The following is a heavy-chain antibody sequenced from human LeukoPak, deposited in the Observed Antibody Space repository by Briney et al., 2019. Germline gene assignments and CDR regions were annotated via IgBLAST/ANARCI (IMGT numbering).Heavy chain of an antibody. J-gene: IGHJ4*02. V-gene: IGHV4-34*01. Sequence: PSETLSLTCAVYGGSFSGYYWSWIRQPPGKGLEWIGEINHSGSTNYNPSLKSRVTISVDTSKNQFSLKLSSVTAADTAVYYCARPVSGSSGRYYNYWGQGTLDTVSS. CDR1: GGSFSGYY. CDR2: INHSGST. CDR3: ARPVSGSSGRYYNY. D-gene: IGHD6-19*01.